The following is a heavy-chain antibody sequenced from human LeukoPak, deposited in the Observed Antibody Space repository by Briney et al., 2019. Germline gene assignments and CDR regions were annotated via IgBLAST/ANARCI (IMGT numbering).Heavy chain of an antibody. V-gene: IGHV3-48*03. CDR1: GFTFSSYE. CDR2: VSSRGSTI. CDR3: ARGRAWTKYISNWYGGDAFDI. D-gene: IGHD6-13*01. Sequence: GGSLRLSCAASGFTFSSYEMNWVRQAPGKGLDWVSYVSSRGSTIYYADSVKGRFTISRDNAKNSLYLQMNSLRAEDTAVYYCARGRAWTKYISNWYGGDAFDIWGQGTMATVSS. J-gene: IGHJ3*02.